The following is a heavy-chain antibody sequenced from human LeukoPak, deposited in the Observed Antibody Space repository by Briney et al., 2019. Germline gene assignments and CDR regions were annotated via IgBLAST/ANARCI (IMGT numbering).Heavy chain of an antibody. CDR3: ARGTSGSSFGY. V-gene: IGHV3-48*03. J-gene: IGHJ4*02. CDR1: GFNFSSFG. Sequence: GGSLRLSCAASGFNFSSFGMNWVRQAPGKGLEWVSYISPTGSAIYYADSVKGRFTISRDNARNSLYLQMNSLRAEDTAVYYCARGTSGSSFGYWGQGTLVTVSS. D-gene: IGHD6-6*01. CDR2: ISPTGSAI.